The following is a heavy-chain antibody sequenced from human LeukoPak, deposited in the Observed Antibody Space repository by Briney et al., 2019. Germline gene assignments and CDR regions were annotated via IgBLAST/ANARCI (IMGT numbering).Heavy chain of an antibody. D-gene: IGHD1-26*01. Sequence: GGSLRLSCAASGFTFSSYGMSWVRQAPGKGLEGVSAISGSGGSTYYADSVKGRFTISRDNSKNTLYLQMNSLRAEDTAVYYCAKDLDSGSYGSAFDIWGQGTMVTVSS. J-gene: IGHJ3*02. CDR1: GFTFSSYG. CDR3: AKDLDSGSYGSAFDI. CDR2: ISGSGGST. V-gene: IGHV3-23*01.